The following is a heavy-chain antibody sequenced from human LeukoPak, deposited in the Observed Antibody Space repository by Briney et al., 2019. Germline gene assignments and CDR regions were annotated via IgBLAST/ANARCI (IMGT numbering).Heavy chain of an antibody. J-gene: IGHJ4*02. CDR1: GESITRSY. D-gene: IGHD2-2*01. CDR2: IYTSGST. CDR3: ARDVVAAVGSFDY. Sequence: PSETLSLTCTDPGESITRSYWSWIRQPAGKRLWWSGRIYTSGSTNYSPSLKSRVTMSVDTSKNQFSLKLSSVTAADTAVYYCARDVVAAVGSFDYWGQGTQVTVSS. V-gene: IGHV4-4*07.